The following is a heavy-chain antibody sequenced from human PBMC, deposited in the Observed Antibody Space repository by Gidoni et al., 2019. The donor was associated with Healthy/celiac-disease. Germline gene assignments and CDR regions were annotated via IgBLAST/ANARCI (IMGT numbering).Heavy chain of an antibody. D-gene: IGHD3-16*02. CDR2: INHSGST. V-gene: IGHV4-34*01. CDR3: ARGKDYVWGSYRYNHYFDY. Sequence: QVQLQQWGAGLLKPSETLSPTCAVYGGSFSGYYGSWIRQPPGKGLEWIVEINHSGSTNYNPSLKSRVTISVDTSKNQFSLKLSSVTAADTAVYYCARGKDYVWGSYRYNHYFDYWGQGTLVTVSS. J-gene: IGHJ4*02. CDR1: GGSFSGYY.